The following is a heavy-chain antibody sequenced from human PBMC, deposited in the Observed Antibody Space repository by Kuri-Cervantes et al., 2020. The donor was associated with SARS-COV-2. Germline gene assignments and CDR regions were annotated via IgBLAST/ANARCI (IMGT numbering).Heavy chain of an antibody. V-gene: IGHV1-2*04. D-gene: IGHD6-19*01. CDR2: INPNSGGT. J-gene: IGHJ6*02. CDR1: GYTFTGYY. Sequence: ASVKVSRKASGYTFTGYYMHWVRQAPGQGLEWMGWINPNSGGTNYAQKFQGWVTMTRDTSISTAYMELSRLRSDDTAVYYCARFRPGIAVARPGGMDVWGQGTTVTVSS. CDR3: ARFRPGIAVARPGGMDV.